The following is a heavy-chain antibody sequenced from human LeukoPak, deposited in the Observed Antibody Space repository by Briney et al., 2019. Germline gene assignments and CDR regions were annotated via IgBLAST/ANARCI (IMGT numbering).Heavy chain of an antibody. J-gene: IGHJ4*02. Sequence: GGSLRLSCAASGFTFSSYAMSWVRQAPEKGLEWVSAISGSGGSTYYADSVKGRFTISRDNSKNTLYLQMNSLRAEDTAVYYCATDNWNYALHFDYWGQGTLVTVSS. CDR3: ATDNWNYALHFDY. V-gene: IGHV3-23*01. CDR1: GFTFSSYA. D-gene: IGHD1-7*01. CDR2: ISGSGGST.